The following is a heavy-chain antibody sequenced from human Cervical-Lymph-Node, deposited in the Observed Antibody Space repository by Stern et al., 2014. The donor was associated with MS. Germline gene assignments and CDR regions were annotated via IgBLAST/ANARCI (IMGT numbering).Heavy chain of an antibody. J-gene: IGHJ4*02. D-gene: IGHD3-22*01. CDR3: ARRPSSGSFDY. V-gene: IGHV2-5*02. Sequence: QVTLRESGPTLVKPTETLTLTCTFSGFSLSTSGGGVGRIRQPPGQAPECLALIYWDGDERYSPSLKNRLGITKDTSKNQVVLTMTSMDPVDTATYYCARRPSSGSFDYWGQGTLVTVSS. CDR1: GFSLSTSGGG. CDR2: IYWDGDE.